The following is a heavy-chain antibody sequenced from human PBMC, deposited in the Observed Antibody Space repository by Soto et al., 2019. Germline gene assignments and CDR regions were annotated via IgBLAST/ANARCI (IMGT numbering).Heavy chain of an antibody. Sequence: SVKVSFKASGYTFTSYDINWVRQATGQGLEGMGWMNPNSGNTGYAQKFQGRVTMTRNTSISTAYMELSSLRSEDTAVYYCARAGYSSGWYYYYYYMDVWGKGTTVTVSS. D-gene: IGHD6-19*01. CDR1: GYTFTSYD. CDR2: MNPNSGNT. J-gene: IGHJ6*03. V-gene: IGHV1-8*01. CDR3: ARAGYSSGWYYYYYYMDV.